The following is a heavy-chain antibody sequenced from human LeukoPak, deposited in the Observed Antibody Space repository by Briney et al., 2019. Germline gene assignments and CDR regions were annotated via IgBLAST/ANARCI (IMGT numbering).Heavy chain of an antibody. CDR3: ARAQTSSAVAGNYYFDY. CDR1: GFTFSDYY. J-gene: IGHJ4*02. V-gene: IGHV3-11*06. Sequence: GGSLRLSCAASGFTFSDYYMSWIRQAPGKGLEWVSYISSSSSYTNYADSVKGRFTISRDNAKNSLCLQMNSLRAEDTAVYYCARAQTSSAVAGNYYFDYWGQGTLVTVSS. D-gene: IGHD6-19*01. CDR2: ISSSSSYT.